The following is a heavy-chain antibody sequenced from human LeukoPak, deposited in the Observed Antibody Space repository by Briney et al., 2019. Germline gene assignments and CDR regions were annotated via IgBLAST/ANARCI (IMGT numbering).Heavy chain of an antibody. Sequence: SVKVSCKASGGTFSSYAISWVRQAPGQGLEWMGGIIPIFGTANYAQKFQGGVTITADESTSTAYMELSSLRSEDTAVYYCARDKDVLEWLTGMDVWGQGTTVTVSS. J-gene: IGHJ6*02. CDR1: GGTFSSYA. D-gene: IGHD3-3*01. CDR2: IIPIFGTA. CDR3: ARDKDVLEWLTGMDV. V-gene: IGHV1-69*13.